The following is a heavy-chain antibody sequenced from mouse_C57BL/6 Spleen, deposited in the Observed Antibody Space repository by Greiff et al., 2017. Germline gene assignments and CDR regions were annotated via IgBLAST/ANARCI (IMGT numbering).Heavy chain of an antibody. CDR2: IDPSDSYT. D-gene: IGHD1-1*01. V-gene: IGHV1-69*01. Sequence: QVQLQQPGAELVMPGASVKLSCKASGYTFTSYWMHWVKQRPGQGLEWIGEIDPSDSYTNYNQKFKGKSTLTVDKSSSTAYMQLSSLTSEDSAVYYCARGRRSHAMDYCGQGTSVTVSS. CDR1: GYTFTSYW. J-gene: IGHJ4*01. CDR3: ARGRRSHAMDY.